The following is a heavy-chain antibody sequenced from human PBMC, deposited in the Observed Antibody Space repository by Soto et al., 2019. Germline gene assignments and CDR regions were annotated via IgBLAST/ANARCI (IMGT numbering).Heavy chain of an antibody. V-gene: IGHV1-2*04. D-gene: IGHD2-15*01. CDR2: INAGNGNT. CDR1: GGTFSSYA. J-gene: IGHJ6*02. Sequence: ASVKVSCKASGGTFSSYAISWVRQAPGQGLEWMGWINAGNGNTKYSQKFQGWVTMTRDTSISTAYMELSRLRSDDTAVYYCARDGGVVVAATSDYYYGMDVWGQGTTVTVSS. CDR3: ARDGGVVVAATSDYYYGMDV.